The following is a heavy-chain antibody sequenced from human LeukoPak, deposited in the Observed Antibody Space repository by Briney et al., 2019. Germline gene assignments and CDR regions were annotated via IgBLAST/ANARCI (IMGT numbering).Heavy chain of an antibody. Sequence: SETLSLTCTVSGGSISSYYWSWTRQPPGKGLEWIGYIYYSGSTNYNPSLKSRVTISVDTSKNQFSLKLSSVTAADTAVYYCARLGYSYGPFDYWGQGTLVTVSS. CDR3: ARLGYSYGPFDY. CDR2: IYYSGST. V-gene: IGHV4-59*08. J-gene: IGHJ4*02. D-gene: IGHD5-18*01. CDR1: GGSISSYY.